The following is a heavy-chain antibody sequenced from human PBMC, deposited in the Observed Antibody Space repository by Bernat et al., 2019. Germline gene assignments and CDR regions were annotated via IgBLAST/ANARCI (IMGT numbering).Heavy chain of an antibody. Sequence: QLQLQESGPGLVKPSETLSLTCTVSGGSITSSSYYWGWIRQPPGKGLEWIGSIYYSGSTYYNPSLKSRVTISVDTSKNQFSLKLSSVTAADTAVYYCARPTIYDSSGYYFDYWGRGTLVTVSS. CDR2: IYYSGST. D-gene: IGHD3-22*01. CDR1: GGSITSSSYY. J-gene: IGHJ4*02. V-gene: IGHV4-39*01. CDR3: ARPTIYDSSGYYFDY.